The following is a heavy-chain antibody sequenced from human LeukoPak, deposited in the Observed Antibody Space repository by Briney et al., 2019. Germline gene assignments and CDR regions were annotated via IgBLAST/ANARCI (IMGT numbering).Heavy chain of an antibody. V-gene: IGHV3-20*04. J-gene: IGHJ4*02. CDR2: INWNGGST. Sequence: RPGGSLRLSCAASGFTFSNHGMNWVRQAPGKGLEWVSGINWNGGSTGYADSVKGRFTISRDNAKNSLYLQMNSLRAEDTALYYCARASVLMGWDFSMAGYDYWGQGTLVTVSS. D-gene: IGHD2/OR15-2a*01. CDR1: GFTFSNHG. CDR3: ARASVLMGWDFSMAGYDY.